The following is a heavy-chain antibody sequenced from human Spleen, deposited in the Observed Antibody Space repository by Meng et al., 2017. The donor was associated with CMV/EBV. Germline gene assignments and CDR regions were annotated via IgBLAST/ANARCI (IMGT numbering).Heavy chain of an antibody. CDR1: GYRFTAYY. D-gene: IGHD1-7*01. V-gene: IGHV1-2*06. CDR2: INPNSGGT. CDR3: ARELGTTGGSIDY. Sequence: CKASGYRFTAYYMHWVRQAPGQGLEWMGRINPNSGGTTYAQKFQDRLTMTSDTSISTAYMELSRLRSDDTAVYYCARELGTTGGSIDYWGQGTLVTVSS. J-gene: IGHJ4*02.